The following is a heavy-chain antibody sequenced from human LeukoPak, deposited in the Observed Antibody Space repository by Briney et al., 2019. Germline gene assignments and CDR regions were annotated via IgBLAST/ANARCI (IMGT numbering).Heavy chain of an antibody. Sequence: GGSLRLSCAASRFTFSRYSMSWVRQAPRKGLEWVSAISSSSSSTSYADSVKGRFTISRDNAKNSLFLQINSLRAEDTAVYYCAPSCGSDCPGAYWGQGTLVTVSS. CDR3: APSCGSDCPGAY. J-gene: IGHJ4*02. V-gene: IGHV3-21*04. D-gene: IGHD2-21*02. CDR2: ISSSSSST. CDR1: RFTFSRYS.